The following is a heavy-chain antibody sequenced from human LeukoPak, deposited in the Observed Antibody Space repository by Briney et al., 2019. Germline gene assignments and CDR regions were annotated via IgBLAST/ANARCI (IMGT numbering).Heavy chain of an antibody. J-gene: IGHJ2*01. CDR2: IIPIFGTA. CDR3: ARVFDYGDYVGWNFDL. CDR1: GGTFSSYA. Sequence: SVKVSCKASGGTFSSYAISWVRQAPGQGLEWMGRIIPIFGTASYAQKFQGRVTITTDESTSTAYMELSSLRSEDTAVYYCARVFDYGDYVGWNFDLWGRGTLVTVSS. D-gene: IGHD4-17*01. V-gene: IGHV1-69*05.